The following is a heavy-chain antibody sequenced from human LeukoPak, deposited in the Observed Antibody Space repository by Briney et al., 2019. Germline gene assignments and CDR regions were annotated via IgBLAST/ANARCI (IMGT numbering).Heavy chain of an antibody. Sequence: SETLSLTCTVSGGSISTYYWSWIRQSPGKGLEWIGYIYDRGTTNYNTSLKSRVTISVETSKNQFSLKLSSVTDADAAVYYCAREDPQTTVPEGLDVWGQGTTVTVSS. CDR3: AREDPQTTVPEGLDV. CDR2: IYDRGTT. J-gene: IGHJ6*02. V-gene: IGHV4-59*01. D-gene: IGHD4-17*01. CDR1: GGSISTYY.